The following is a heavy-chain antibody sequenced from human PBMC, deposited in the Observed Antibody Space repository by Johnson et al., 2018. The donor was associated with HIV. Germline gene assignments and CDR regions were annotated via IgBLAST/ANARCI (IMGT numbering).Heavy chain of an antibody. CDR3: ARLEELLRAFDI. J-gene: IGHJ3*02. D-gene: IGHD1-26*01. CDR2: ISVSGGST. V-gene: IGHV3-23*04. CDR1: AFTFSSYA. Sequence: VQLVESGGGLIQPGGSLRLSCAASAFTFSSYAMSRVRQAPGKGLEWFPGISVSGGSTNYADSVKGRFTISRDNSKNTLYLQMNSLRAEDTAVYYCARLEELLRAFDIWGQGTMVTVSS.